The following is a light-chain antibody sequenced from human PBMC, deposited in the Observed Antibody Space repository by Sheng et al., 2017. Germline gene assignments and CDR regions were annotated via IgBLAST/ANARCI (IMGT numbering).Light chain of an antibody. CDR2: AAS. CDR3: QQYHNWPPMYT. Sequence: DIQMTQSPSSVSASVGDTVTITCRASQGLSSWLAWYQQKPGQAPKLLIYAASTLQSGVPSRFSGSGSGTDFTLTISSLQPEDFALYYCQQYHNWPPMYTFGQGTKLEIK. J-gene: IGKJ2*01. CDR1: QGLSSW. V-gene: IGKV1-12*01.